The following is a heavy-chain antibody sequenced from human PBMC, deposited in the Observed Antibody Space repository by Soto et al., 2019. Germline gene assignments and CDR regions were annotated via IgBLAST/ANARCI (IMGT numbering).Heavy chain of an antibody. V-gene: IGHV2-5*01. D-gene: IGHD2-15*01. CDR1: GFSLNTRAVG. CDR2: INWNDDE. Sequence: QITLKESGPTLVKPTQTLTLTCTFSGFSLNTRAVGVGWLRQAPGKALEWLALINWNDDERYSPYLKDRLTITKDTSKNHVVLTMTNIGPVDTATYYCAHRHDLGGFDIWGQGTAVTVSS. CDR3: AHRHDLGGFDI. J-gene: IGHJ3*02.